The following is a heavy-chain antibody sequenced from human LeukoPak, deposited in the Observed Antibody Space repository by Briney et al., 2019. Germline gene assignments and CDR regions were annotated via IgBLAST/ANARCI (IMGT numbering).Heavy chain of an antibody. CDR2: IRYDGSNK. V-gene: IGHV3-30*02. CDR3: ANDFKNGPSKTDVWSRLRDPGAADY. CDR1: GFTFSRYG. J-gene: IGHJ4*02. Sequence: PGGSVRLSCAASGFTFSRYGMHWVRQAPGKWLVWVAFIRYDGSNKYYADSVKGRFTISRDNSKNTLYLQMNSLRAEDTAVYYCANDFKNGPSKTDVWSRLRDPGAADYWCQGTLVTVSS. D-gene: IGHD3-3*01.